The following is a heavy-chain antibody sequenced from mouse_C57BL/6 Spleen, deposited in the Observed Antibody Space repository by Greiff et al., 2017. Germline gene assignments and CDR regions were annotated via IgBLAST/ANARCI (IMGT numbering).Heavy chain of an antibody. J-gene: IGHJ4*01. V-gene: IGHV5-9-1*02. Sequence: EVQGVESGEGLVKPGGSLKLSCAASGFTFSSYAMSWVRQTPEKRLEWVAYISSGGDYIYYADTVKGRFTISRDNARNTLYLQMSSLKSEDTAMYYCTRLLGLRRGPHYYAMDYWGQGTSVTVSS. CDR2: ISSGGDYI. CDR3: TRLLGLRRGPHYYAMDY. CDR1: GFTFSSYA. D-gene: IGHD2-4*01.